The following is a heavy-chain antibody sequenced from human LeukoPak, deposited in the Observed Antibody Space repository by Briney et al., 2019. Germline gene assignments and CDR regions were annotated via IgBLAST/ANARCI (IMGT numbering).Heavy chain of an antibody. J-gene: IGHJ4*02. CDR2: INPSGGST. CDR1: GYTFTRHY. CDR3: ARAYYDILTGFNN. D-gene: IGHD3-9*01. V-gene: IGHV1-46*01. Sequence: GASVKVSCKASGYTFTRHYMHWVRQAPGQGLEWMGLINPSGGSTRYAQKFQGRVTMTRDMSTSTAYMELSSLRSEDTAVYYCARAYYDILTGFNNWGQGTLVTVSS.